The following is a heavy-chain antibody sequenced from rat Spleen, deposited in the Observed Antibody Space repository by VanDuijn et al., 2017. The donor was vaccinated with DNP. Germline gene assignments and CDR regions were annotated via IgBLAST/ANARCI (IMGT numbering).Heavy chain of an antibody. Sequence: EVQLVESGGGPVQPGRSLKLSCAVSGFTFNDYYMAWVRQAPAKGLEWVATISYNGGTPYYRDSVKGRFTISRDNAQSTLYLQMDSLRSEDTATYYCARHRTIMPYYYAMDAWGQGASVTVSS. D-gene: IGHD1-12*01. J-gene: IGHJ4*01. V-gene: IGHV5-7*01. CDR3: ARHRTIMPYYYAMDA. CDR1: GFTFNDYY. CDR2: ISYNGGTP.